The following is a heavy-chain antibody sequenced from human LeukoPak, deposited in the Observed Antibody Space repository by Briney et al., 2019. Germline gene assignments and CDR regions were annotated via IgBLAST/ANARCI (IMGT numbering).Heavy chain of an antibody. CDR3: ANRKDYGNYHFEY. Sequence: GGSLRLSCAVSGFTFSSYAMSWVRQAPGKGLEWVSGTSGSGGSTYYADSVKGRFTISRDNSKNTLYLQMNSLRAEDTAVYYCANRKDYGNYHFEYWGQGTLVTVSS. J-gene: IGHJ4*02. D-gene: IGHD4-17*01. CDR2: TSGSGGST. CDR1: GFTFSSYA. V-gene: IGHV3-23*01.